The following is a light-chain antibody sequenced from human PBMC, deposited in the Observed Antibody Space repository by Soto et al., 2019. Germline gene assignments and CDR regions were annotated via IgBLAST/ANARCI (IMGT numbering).Light chain of an antibody. Sequence: DIVLTQSPTTLSVSPGERATLSCRASRSVSTNLAWYQHKLGQPPRLLIYGASTRVTGIPARFSGSGSGTDFSLSISYLKPEDFGLYYCQQYDKSLPPVTFGGGTKVEI. V-gene: IGKV3-15*01. CDR2: GAS. CDR3: QQYDKSLPPVT. CDR1: RSVSTN. J-gene: IGKJ4*01.